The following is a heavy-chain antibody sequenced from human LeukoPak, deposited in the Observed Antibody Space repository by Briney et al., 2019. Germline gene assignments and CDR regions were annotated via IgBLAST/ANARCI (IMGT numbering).Heavy chain of an antibody. CDR1: GYTFTDYY. CDR3: ARERHVDN. J-gene: IGHJ4*02. CDR2: INSNSGDT. Sequence: ASVKVSCKASGYTFTDYYIHWVRQAPGQGLEWMGWINSNSGDTYYAQKFQGRVTMTRDTSITTACMELSRLRSDDTAVYYCARERHVDNWGQGTLVTVSS. V-gene: IGHV1-2*02.